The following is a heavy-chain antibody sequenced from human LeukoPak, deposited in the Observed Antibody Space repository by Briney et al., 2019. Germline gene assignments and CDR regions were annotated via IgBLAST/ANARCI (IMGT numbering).Heavy chain of an antibody. CDR1: GFTFSSYA. D-gene: IGHD3-10*01. J-gene: IGHJ2*01. CDR2: ISSSGSTI. V-gene: IGHV3-48*04. CDR3: ARSPYYYGSGHLSNFDL. Sequence: PGGSLRLSCAASGFTFSSYAMSWVRQAPGKGLEWVSYISSSGSTIYYADSVKGRFTISRDNAKNSLYLQMNSLRAEDTAVYYCARSPYYYGSGHLSNFDLWGRGTLVTVSS.